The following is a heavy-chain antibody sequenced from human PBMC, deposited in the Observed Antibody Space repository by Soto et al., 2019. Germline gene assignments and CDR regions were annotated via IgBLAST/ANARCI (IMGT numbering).Heavy chain of an antibody. CDR3: AKELTYYYDSSGYYPSYYYVMDG. CDR1: GFPFSSYA. V-gene: IGHV3-23*01. CDR2: ISGSGGST. J-gene: IGHJ6*04. D-gene: IGHD3-22*01. Sequence: VRHSCAASGFPFSSYAMSWVRQAPGKGLEWVSAISGSGGSTYYADSVKGRFTISRDNSKNTLYLQMNSLRAEDTAVYYCAKELTYYYDSSGYYPSYYYVMDGWGKRNTVTVSS.